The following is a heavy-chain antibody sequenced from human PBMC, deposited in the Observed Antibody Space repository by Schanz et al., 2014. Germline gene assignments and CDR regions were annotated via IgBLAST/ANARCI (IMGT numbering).Heavy chain of an antibody. CDR2: IKSDGSST. CDR3: VRDSFFAFDY. Sequence: EVQLVESGGGLVQPGGSLRLSCAASGFTFSSYWMHWVRQVPGKGLVWVSRIKSDGSSTSYADSVKGRFTISRDNAKNSLFLQMNSLRPEDTAVYYCVRDSFFAFDYWGQGTLVTVSS. D-gene: IGHD3-3*01. V-gene: IGHV3-74*01. CDR1: GFTFSSYW. J-gene: IGHJ4*02.